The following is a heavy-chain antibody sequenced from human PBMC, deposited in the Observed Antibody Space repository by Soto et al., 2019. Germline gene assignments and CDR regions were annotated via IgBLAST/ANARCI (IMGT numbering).Heavy chain of an antibody. Sequence: SETLSLTCTVSGGSISSGDYYWSWIRQHPGKGLEWIGYIDYSGSTHYNPSLKSRVTISADTSKNQFSLKLSSVTAADTAVYYCARDSSSCPNFDYWGQGILVTVSS. D-gene: IGHD6-13*01. CDR2: IDYSGST. CDR1: GGSISSGDYY. J-gene: IGHJ4*02. V-gene: IGHV4-31*03. CDR3: ARDSSSCPNFDY.